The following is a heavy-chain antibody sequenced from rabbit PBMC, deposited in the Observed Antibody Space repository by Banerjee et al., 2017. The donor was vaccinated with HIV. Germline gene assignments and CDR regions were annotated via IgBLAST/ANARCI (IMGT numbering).Heavy chain of an antibody. CDR2: IYVGSSGSGST. Sequence: QSLEESGGDLVQPEGSLALTCKASGFTISSSYYMCWVRQAPGKGLEWIACIYVGSSGSGSTWYASWAKGRFTISKTSSTTVTLQMTSLTAADTATYFCARDPAGDGYARFNLWGQGTLVT. J-gene: IGHJ4*01. CDR1: GFTISSSYY. V-gene: IGHV1S40*01. CDR3: ARDPAGDGYARFNL. D-gene: IGHD6-1*01.